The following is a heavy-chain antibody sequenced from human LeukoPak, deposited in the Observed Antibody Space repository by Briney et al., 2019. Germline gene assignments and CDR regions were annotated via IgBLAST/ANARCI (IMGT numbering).Heavy chain of an antibody. CDR1: GGSISSGGYY. Sequence: TLSLTCTVSGGSISSGGYYWSWIRQHPGKGLEWIRYIYYSGSTYYNPSLKSRVTISVDTSKNQFSLKLSSVTAADTAVYYCARGGVRYYYDSSGYHFDYWGQGTLVTVSS. V-gene: IGHV4-31*03. J-gene: IGHJ4*02. D-gene: IGHD3-22*01. CDR2: IYYSGST. CDR3: ARGGVRYYYDSSGYHFDY.